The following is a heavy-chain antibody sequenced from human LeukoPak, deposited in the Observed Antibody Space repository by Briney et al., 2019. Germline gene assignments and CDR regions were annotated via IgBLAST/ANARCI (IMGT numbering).Heavy chain of an antibody. Sequence: GGSLRLSCAASGFIFRNYGMGWVRQVPGKGLEWVSVIYSGGSTYYADSVKGRFTISRDNSKNTLYLQMNSLRAEDTAVYYCASSSVTADAFDXWGQGTMVTVXS. J-gene: IGHJ3*02. CDR3: ASSSVTADAFDX. CDR2: IYSGGST. D-gene: IGHD2-21*02. CDR1: GFIFRNYG. V-gene: IGHV3-66*01.